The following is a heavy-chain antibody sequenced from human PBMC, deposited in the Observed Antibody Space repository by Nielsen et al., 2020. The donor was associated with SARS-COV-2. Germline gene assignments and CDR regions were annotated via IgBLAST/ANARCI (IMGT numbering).Heavy chain of an antibody. Sequence: GGSLRLSCAASGFTFSSYWMSWVRQAPGKGLEWVANIKQDGSEKYYVDSVKGRFTISRDNAKNSLYLQMNSLRAEDTAVYYCARDLWLRFSYYYYGMDVWGQGTTVTVSS. V-gene: IGHV3-7*03. CDR2: IKQDGSEK. CDR3: ARDLWLRFSYYYYGMDV. CDR1: GFTFSSYW. J-gene: IGHJ6*02. D-gene: IGHD5-12*01.